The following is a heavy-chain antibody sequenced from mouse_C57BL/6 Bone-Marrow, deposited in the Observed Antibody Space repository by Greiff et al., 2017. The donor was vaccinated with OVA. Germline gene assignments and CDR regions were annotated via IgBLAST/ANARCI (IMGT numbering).Heavy chain of an antibody. Sequence: QVQLQQSGAELVRPGASVTLPCKASGYSFTDYYINWVKQRPGQGLEWIARIYTGSGNNYYNETFNGKATLTAENSSNTAYMQLSNLTSEDSAIYFCARLGKFAYWGQGTLVTVSA. D-gene: IGHD4-1*01. CDR2: IYTGSGNN. J-gene: IGHJ3*01. V-gene: IGHV1-76*01. CDR3: ARLGKFAY. CDR1: GYSFTDYY.